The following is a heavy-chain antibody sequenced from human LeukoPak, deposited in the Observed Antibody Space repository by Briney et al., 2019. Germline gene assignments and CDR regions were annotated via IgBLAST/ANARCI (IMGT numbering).Heavy chain of an antibody. J-gene: IGHJ4*02. D-gene: IGHD3-10*01. CDR3: AKDSMVRAYY. CDR1: GFTFSSYV. CDR2: IISSGGNT. Sequence: AGGSLRLSCAGSGFTFSSYVMSWVRQAPGKGLEWVSAIISSGGNTYYADSVKGRFTISRDNSKNTLYLQMDSLRAEDTAVYYCAKDSMVRAYYWGQGTLVTVSS. V-gene: IGHV3-23*01.